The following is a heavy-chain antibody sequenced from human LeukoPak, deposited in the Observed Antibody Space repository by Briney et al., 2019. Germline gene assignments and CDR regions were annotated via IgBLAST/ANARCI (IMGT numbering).Heavy chain of an antibody. Sequence: PGGSLRLSCAASGFTFSSYWMSWVRQAPGKGLEWVANIKQDGSEKYYVDSVKGRFTISRDNAKNALYLQMNSMSAEDTAVYYCASSHCSSTSCRNWFDPWGQGTLVTVSS. CDR3: ASSHCSSTSCRNWFDP. CDR2: IKQDGSEK. D-gene: IGHD2-2*01. V-gene: IGHV3-7*01. CDR1: GFTFSSYW. J-gene: IGHJ5*02.